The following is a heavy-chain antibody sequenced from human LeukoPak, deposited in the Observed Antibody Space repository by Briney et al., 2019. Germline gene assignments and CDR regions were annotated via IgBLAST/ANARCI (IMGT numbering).Heavy chain of an antibody. CDR1: GFTFSSYS. J-gene: IGHJ4*02. D-gene: IGHD3-22*01. Sequence: PGGSLRLSCAASGFTFSSYSMNWVRQAPGKGLEWVSSISSSSSYIYYADSVKGRFTISGDNAKNSLYLQMNSLRAEDTAVYYCARDGIVSGYYSRLDYWGQGTLVTVSS. CDR3: ARDGIVSGYYSRLDY. V-gene: IGHV3-21*01. CDR2: ISSSSSYI.